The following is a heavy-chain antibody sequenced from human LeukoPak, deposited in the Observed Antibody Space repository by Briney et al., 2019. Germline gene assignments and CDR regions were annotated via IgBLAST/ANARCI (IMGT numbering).Heavy chain of an antibody. D-gene: IGHD3-22*01. CDR1: GGAISYSSYY. CDR3: ARRDYDSGGHYGPDNWFDP. J-gene: IGHJ5*02. CDR2: IYYSGNT. V-gene: IGHV4-31*03. Sequence: SETLSLTCSVSGGAISYSSYYWSWIRQHPGKGLEWIGYIYYSGNTYYNPSPKSRVTISVDTSKNQFSLKMSSVTAADTAVYYCARRDYDSGGHYGPDNWFDPWGQGIQVTVSP.